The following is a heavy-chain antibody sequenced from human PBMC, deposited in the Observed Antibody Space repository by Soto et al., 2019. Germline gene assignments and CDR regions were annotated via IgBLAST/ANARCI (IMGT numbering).Heavy chain of an antibody. Sequence: KPSETLSLTCTVSGGSVSNYYWSWIRQPPGKGLEWIGYIHYSGISKYNPPLKSRVTISVDTSKNQFSLELISVTAADTAVYYCARVVGSGYSDYWGQGALVTVSS. CDR1: GGSVSNYY. J-gene: IGHJ4*02. CDR2: IHYSGIS. V-gene: IGHV4-59*02. CDR3: ARVVGSGYSDY. D-gene: IGHD3-22*01.